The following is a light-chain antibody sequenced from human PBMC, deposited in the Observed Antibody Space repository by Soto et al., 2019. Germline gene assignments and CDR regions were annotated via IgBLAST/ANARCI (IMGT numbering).Light chain of an antibody. CDR3: CSYAGSYTFVV. J-gene: IGLJ2*01. CDR2: EVI. Sequence: QSALTQPRSVSGSPGQSVTISCTGTSSDVGGYDYVSWYQQHPGKAPKLMIYEVIERPSGVSNRFSGSKSGNTASLTISGLQAEDEADYYCCSYAGSYTFVVFGGGTKLTVL. V-gene: IGLV2-11*01. CDR1: SSDVGGYDY.